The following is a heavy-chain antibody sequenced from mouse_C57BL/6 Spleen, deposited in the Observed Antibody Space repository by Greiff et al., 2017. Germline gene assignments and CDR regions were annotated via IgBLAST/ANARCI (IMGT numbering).Heavy chain of an antibody. CDR1: GYTFTDYE. V-gene: IGHV1-15*01. CDR2: IDPETGGT. D-gene: IGHD2-1*01. Sequence: QVQLQQSGAELVRPGASVTLSCKASGYTFTDYEMHWVKQTPVHGLEWIGAIDPETGGTAYNQKFKGKAILTADKSSSTAYMELRSLTSEDSAVYYCTRSRYGNYVFVFAYWGQGTLVTVSA. CDR3: TRSRYGNYVFVFAY. J-gene: IGHJ3*01.